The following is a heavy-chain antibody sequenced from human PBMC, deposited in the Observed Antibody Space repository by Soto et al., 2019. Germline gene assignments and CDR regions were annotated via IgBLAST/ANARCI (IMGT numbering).Heavy chain of an antibody. Sequence: PSETLSLTCTVSGGSVSGGSYYWNCIRQPPGKGLEWIGYIHHSGSANSNPSLKSRVTISVDTSKNQFSLKLSSVTAADTAVYYCARGRGVYYYGSYYYYGMDVWGQGTTVTVSS. CDR3: ARGRGVYYYGSYYYYGMDV. J-gene: IGHJ6*02. V-gene: IGHV4-61*01. CDR2: IHHSGSA. CDR1: GGSVSGGSYY. D-gene: IGHD3-10*01.